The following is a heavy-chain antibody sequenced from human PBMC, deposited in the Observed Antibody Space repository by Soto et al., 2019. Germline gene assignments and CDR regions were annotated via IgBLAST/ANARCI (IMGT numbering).Heavy chain of an antibody. J-gene: IGHJ4*02. CDR3: ARAYEGDYFDD. V-gene: IGHV3-30-3*01. CDR2: ISYDGSNK. CDR1: GFTFSSYA. D-gene: IGHD3-16*01. Sequence: GGSLRLSCAASGFTFSSYAMHWVRQAPGKGLEWVAVISYDGSNKYYADSVKGRFTISRDNSKNTLYLQMNSLRAEDTAVYYCARAYEGDYFDDWGQGTLVTVAS.